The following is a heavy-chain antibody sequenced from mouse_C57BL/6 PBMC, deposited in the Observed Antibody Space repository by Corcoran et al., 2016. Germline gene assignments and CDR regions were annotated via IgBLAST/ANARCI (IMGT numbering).Heavy chain of an antibody. V-gene: IGHV9-3*01. J-gene: IGHJ2*01. Sequence: QIQLVQSGPELKKPGETVKISCKASGYTFTTYGMSWVKQAPGKGLKWMGWINTYSGVPTYADDFKGRFAFSLETSASTAYLQINNLKNEDTATYFCARFPIYYGNPYYFDYWGQGTTLTFSS. CDR2: INTYSGVP. D-gene: IGHD2-1*01. CDR1: GYTFTTYG. CDR3: ARFPIYYGNPYYFDY.